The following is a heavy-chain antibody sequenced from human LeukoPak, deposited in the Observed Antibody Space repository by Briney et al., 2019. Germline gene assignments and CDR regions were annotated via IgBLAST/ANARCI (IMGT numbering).Heavy chain of an antibody. D-gene: IGHD2-15*01. CDR3: ARDLCSGVRCSDY. J-gene: IGHJ4*02. CDR1: GFTFSTYE. Sequence: PGGSLRLSCAASGFTFSTYEMNWVRQAPGKGLEWLSYISSSGSTTYYADSVKGRVTISRDNAKNSLYLQMNSLRAEDTAVYYCARDLCSGVRCSDYWGQGTLVIVSS. V-gene: IGHV3-48*03. CDR2: ISSSGSTT.